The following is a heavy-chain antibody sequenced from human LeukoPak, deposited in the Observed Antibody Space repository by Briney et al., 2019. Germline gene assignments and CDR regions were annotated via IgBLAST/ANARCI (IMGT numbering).Heavy chain of an antibody. V-gene: IGHV3-33*01. CDR3: ARDDTPTGYIYDY. CDR2: IWHDGSEK. J-gene: IGHJ4*02. D-gene: IGHD5-24*01. CDR1: GFTFSDYG. Sequence: PGGSLRLSCVASGFTFSDYGMHWGRQAPGQGQERVADIWHDGSEKYYGDSVKGRFTISRDDSKNTLHLQMNSLRVEDTGVYYCARDDTPTGYIYDYWGQGTLVTVSS.